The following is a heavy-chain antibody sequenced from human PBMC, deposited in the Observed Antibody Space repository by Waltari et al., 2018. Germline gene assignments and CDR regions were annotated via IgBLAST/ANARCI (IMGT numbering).Heavy chain of an antibody. Sequence: EVRLVQSGGGLVQPGGSLRLSCVASGFTFGGSWMSWVRQSPEKGLEVVANIDQDGSTTNYMGPVKGRFTISRDNAKNSVYLQMNSLRVDDTAVYFCARDPFHSSFDYWGQGALVTVSS. CDR2: IDQDGSTT. V-gene: IGHV3-7*01. CDR3: ARDPFHSSFDY. D-gene: IGHD3-16*01. J-gene: IGHJ4*02. CDR1: GFTFGGSW.